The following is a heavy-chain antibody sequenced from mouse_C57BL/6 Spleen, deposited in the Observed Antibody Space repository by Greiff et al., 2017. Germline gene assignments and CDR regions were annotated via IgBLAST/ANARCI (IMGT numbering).Heavy chain of an antibody. CDR3: ARDRATVVEEGYFDY. CDR1: GFTFSSYA. CDR2: ISDGGSYT. Sequence: EVQVVESGGGLVKPGGSLKLSCAASGFTFSSYAMSWVRQTPEKRLEWVATISDGGSYTYYPDNVKGRFTISRDNAKNNLYLQMSHLKSEDTAMYYCARDRATVVEEGYFDYWGQGTTLTVSS. D-gene: IGHD1-1*01. J-gene: IGHJ2*01. V-gene: IGHV5-4*01.